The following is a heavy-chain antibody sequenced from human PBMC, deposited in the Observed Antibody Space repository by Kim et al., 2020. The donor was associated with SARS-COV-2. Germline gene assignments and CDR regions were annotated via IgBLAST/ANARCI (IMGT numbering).Heavy chain of an antibody. CDR3: ARRGPRWYSGSYSDY. V-gene: IGHV3-7*01. D-gene: IGHD1-26*01. CDR1: GFTFSSYW. J-gene: IGHJ4*02. Sequence: GGSLRLSCAASGFTFSSYWMSWVRQAPGKGLEWVANIKQDGSEKYYVDSVKGRFTISRDNAKNSLYLQMNSLRAEDTAVYYCARRGPRWYSGSYSDYWGQGPLVTVS. CDR2: IKQDGSEK.